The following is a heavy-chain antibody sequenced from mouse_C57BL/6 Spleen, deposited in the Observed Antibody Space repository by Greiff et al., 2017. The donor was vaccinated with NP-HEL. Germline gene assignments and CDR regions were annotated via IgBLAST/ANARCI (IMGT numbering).Heavy chain of an antibody. CDR3: ARRVTTYFDV. D-gene: IGHD2-2*01. CDR2: IYPRDGST. V-gene: IGHV1-85*01. CDR1: GYTFTSYD. J-gene: IGHJ1*03. Sequence: VMLVESGPELVKPGASVKLSCKASGYTFTSYDINWVKQRPGQGLEWIGWIYPRDGSTKYNEKFKGKATLTVDTSSSTAYMELHSLTSEDSAVYFCARRVTTYFDVWGTGTTVTVSS.